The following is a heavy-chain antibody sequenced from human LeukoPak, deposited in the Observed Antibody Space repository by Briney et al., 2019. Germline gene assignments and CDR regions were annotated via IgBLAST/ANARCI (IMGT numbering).Heavy chain of an antibody. Sequence: PGGSLRLSCAASGFTFDDYAMHWVRQAPGKGLEWVSGISWDSGSIGYADSVKGRFTMSRDNAKNSLYLQMNSLRAEDTALYYCAKDNELDYGSNLDYWGQGTLVTVSS. J-gene: IGHJ4*02. CDR3: AKDNELDYGSNLDY. V-gene: IGHV3-9*01. CDR1: GFTFDDYA. D-gene: IGHD4/OR15-4a*01. CDR2: ISWDSGSI.